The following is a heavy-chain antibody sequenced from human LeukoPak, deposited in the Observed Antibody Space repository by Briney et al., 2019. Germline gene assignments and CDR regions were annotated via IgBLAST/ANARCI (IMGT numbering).Heavy chain of an antibody. CDR1: GYTFTSYA. D-gene: IGHD3-10*01. CDR3: ARVSRQQPPILLWENDY. Sequence: ASVKVSCKASGYTFTSYAMNWVRQAPGQGLEWMGWINTNTGNPTYAQGFTGRFVFSLDTSVSTAYLQISSLKAEDTAVYYCARVSRQQPPILLWENDYWGQGTLVTVSS. CDR2: INTNTGNP. J-gene: IGHJ4*02. V-gene: IGHV7-4-1*02.